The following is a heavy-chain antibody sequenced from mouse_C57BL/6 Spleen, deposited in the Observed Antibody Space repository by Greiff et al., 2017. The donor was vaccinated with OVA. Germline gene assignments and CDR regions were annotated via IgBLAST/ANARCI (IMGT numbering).Heavy chain of an antibody. CDR1: GYTFTGYW. Sequence: QVQLQQSGAELMKPGASVKLSCKATGYTFTGYWIEWVKQRPGHGLEWIGEILPGSGSTNYNEKFKGKATFTADTSSNTAYMQLSSLTTEDSAIYYCARGDFVTTVVESYYAMDYWGQGTSVTVSS. V-gene: IGHV1-9*01. J-gene: IGHJ4*01. D-gene: IGHD1-1*01. CDR2: ILPGSGST. CDR3: ARGDFVTTVVESYYAMDY.